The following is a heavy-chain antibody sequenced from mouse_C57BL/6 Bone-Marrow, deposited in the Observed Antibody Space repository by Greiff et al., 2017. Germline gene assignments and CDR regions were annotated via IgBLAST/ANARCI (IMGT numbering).Heavy chain of an antibody. J-gene: IGHJ4*01. V-gene: IGHV1-63*01. CDR3: ARQLRFYYAIDY. D-gene: IGHD3-2*02. CDR1: GYTFTNYW. Sequence: VQLQQSGAELVRPGTSVKMSCKASGYTFTNYWIGWAKQRPGHGLEWIGDIYPGGGYPNYNEKFKGKATLTADKSSSTAYMQFSSLTAEASGIYYCARQLRFYYAIDYWGQGTSVTVAS. CDR2: IYPGGGYP.